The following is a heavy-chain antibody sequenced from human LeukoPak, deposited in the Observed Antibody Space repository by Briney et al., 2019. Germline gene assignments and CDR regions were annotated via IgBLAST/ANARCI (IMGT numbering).Heavy chain of an antibody. CDR3: ARGRLRFSTNWLDP. Sequence: GGSLRLSCAASGFTFSSYSMNWVRQAPGKGLEWVSSISSSSSYIYYADSVKGRFTISRDNAKNSLYLQMNSLRAEDTAVYYCARGRLRFSTNWLDPWGQGTLVTVSS. J-gene: IGHJ5*02. CDR2: ISSSSSYI. CDR1: GFTFSSYS. D-gene: IGHD3-3*01. V-gene: IGHV3-21*01.